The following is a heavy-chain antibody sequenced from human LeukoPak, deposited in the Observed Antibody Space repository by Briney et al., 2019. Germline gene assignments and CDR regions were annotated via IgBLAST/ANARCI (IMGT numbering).Heavy chain of an antibody. CDR1: GYTLTELS. J-gene: IGHJ4*02. D-gene: IGHD5-12*01. CDR3: ATVKDVDIVATTTYYFDY. CDR2: FDPEDGET. V-gene: IGHV1-24*01. Sequence: ASVKVSCKVSGYTLTELSMHWVRQAPGKGLEWMGGFDPEDGETIYAQKFQGRVTMTEDTSTDTAHMELSSLRSEDTAVYYCATVKDVDIVATTTYYFDYWGQGTLVTVSS.